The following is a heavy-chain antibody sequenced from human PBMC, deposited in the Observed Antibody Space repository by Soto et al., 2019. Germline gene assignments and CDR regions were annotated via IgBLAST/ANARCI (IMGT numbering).Heavy chain of an antibody. CDR2: ISGSGGST. Sequence: GGSLRLSCAASGFTFSSYAMSWVRQAPGKGLEWVSAISGSGGSTYYADSVKGRFTISRDNSKNTLYLQMNSLRAEDTAVYYCALLGSEYYYYYYGMDVWGQGTTVTVSS. CDR3: ALLGSEYYYYYYGMDV. D-gene: IGHD2-15*01. J-gene: IGHJ6*02. CDR1: GFTFSSYA. V-gene: IGHV3-23*01.